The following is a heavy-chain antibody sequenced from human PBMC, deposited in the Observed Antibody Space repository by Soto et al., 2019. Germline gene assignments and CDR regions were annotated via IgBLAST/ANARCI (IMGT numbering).Heavy chain of an antibody. CDR2: ISAHNGNT. V-gene: IGHV1-18*01. CDR1: GYAFTPYG. CDR3: ARGRYGDY. Sequence: QVHLVQSGAEVRKPGASVKVSCKASGYAFTPYGITWVRKAPGQGLEWRGWISAHNGNTNYAQKLQGRVTVTRDTSTSTAYMELRSLRSDDTAVYYCARGRYGDYWGQGALVTVSS. D-gene: IGHD1-1*01. J-gene: IGHJ4*02.